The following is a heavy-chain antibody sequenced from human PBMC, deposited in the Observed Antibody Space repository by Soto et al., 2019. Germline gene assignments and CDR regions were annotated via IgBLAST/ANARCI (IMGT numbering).Heavy chain of an antibody. Sequence: GGSLRLSCAASGFTVSSKYMHWVRQAPGKGLEWVAVISYDGSNKYYADSVKGRFTISRDNSKNTLYLQMNSLRAEDTAVYYCAKGGDSGHYYYYMDVWGKGTTVTVSS. CDR2: ISYDGSNK. V-gene: IGHV3-30*18. J-gene: IGHJ6*03. D-gene: IGHD2-21*02. CDR3: AKGGDSGHYYYYMDV. CDR1: GFTVSSKY.